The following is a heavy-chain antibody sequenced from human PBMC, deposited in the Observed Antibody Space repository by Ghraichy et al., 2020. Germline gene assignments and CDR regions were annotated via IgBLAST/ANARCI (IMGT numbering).Heavy chain of an antibody. CDR3: ARGGWYYDSSGYWADY. CDR1: GYTFTSYG. J-gene: IGHJ4*02. D-gene: IGHD3-22*01. Sequence: ASVKVSRKASGYTFTSYGISWVRQAPGQGLEWMGWISAYNGNTNYAQKLQGRVTMTTDTSTSTAYMELRSLRSDDTAVYYCARGGWYYDSSGYWADYWGQGTLVTVSS. V-gene: IGHV1-18*01. CDR2: ISAYNGNT.